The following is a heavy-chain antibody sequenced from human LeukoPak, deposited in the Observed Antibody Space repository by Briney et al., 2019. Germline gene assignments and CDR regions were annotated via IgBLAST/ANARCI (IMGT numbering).Heavy chain of an antibody. D-gene: IGHD3-22*01. CDR3: ARDGFPYYYDSH. CDR1: GFAFSSYN. Sequence: NTGGSLRLSCAASGFAFSSYNMNWVRQAPGKGLEWVSSISDSSTYIYYSDSLKGRFTISRDNAKKSLYLQMNSLRAEDTAVYYCARDGFPYYYDSHWGQGTLVTVSS. J-gene: IGHJ4*02. V-gene: IGHV3-21*01. CDR2: ISDSSTYI.